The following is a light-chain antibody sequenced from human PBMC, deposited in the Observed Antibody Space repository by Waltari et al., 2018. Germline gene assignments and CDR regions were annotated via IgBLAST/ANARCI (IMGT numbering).Light chain of an antibody. V-gene: IGLV3-21*01. Sequence: SYVLTQPPSVSVAPGETATITCGGNNIESKSVHWYRQRPGQAPVLVLSYDSDRPSGIPERFSGSNSGNTATLTISRVEAGDEADYYCQVWDANNDPGVFGTGTEVTVL. CDR1: NIESKS. CDR3: QVWDANNDPGV. J-gene: IGLJ1*01. CDR2: YDS.